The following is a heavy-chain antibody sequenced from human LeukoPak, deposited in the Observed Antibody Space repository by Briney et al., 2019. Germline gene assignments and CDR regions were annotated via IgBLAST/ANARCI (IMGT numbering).Heavy chain of an antibody. J-gene: IGHJ4*02. V-gene: IGHV3-7*01. Sequence: GGSLRLSCAASGVTSSSDWTSSVRQAPGKGRERGAHIKQDGSEKYYVDSVKGRFTISRDNAKNSLYLQMNSLRAEDTAVYYCARDHYYDSSGYYYDGGQGTLVTVSP. CDR3: ARDHYYDSSGYYYD. CDR2: IKQDGSEK. CDR1: GVTSSSDW. D-gene: IGHD3-22*01.